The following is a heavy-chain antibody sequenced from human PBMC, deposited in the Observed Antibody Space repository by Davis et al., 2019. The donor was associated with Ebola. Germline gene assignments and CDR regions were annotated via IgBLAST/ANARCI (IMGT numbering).Heavy chain of an antibody. V-gene: IGHV4-34*01. Sequence: SETLSLTCAVYGGSFSGYYWTWIRQPPGKGLEWIGEIYHSGSTNYNPSLKSRVTISVDKSKNQFSLKLSSVTAEDTAVYYCARDPPRHDILTGLFDYWGQGTLVTVSS. J-gene: IGHJ4*02. D-gene: IGHD3-9*01. CDR1: GGSFSGYY. CDR3: ARDPPRHDILTGLFDY. CDR2: IYHSGST.